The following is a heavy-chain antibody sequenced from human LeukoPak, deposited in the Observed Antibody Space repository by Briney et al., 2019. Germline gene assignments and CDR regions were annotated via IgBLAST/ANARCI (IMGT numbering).Heavy chain of an antibody. Sequence: VGTLRLSPAASVFTPRKAWMSTVREAPGPGLECGGRIKSKIEVGTTNYTPPVKGRFNISRDDSKNTLYLQMNSLEIEDTAVYCCTTGLLGYFDYWGQGTLVTVSS. J-gene: IGHJ4*02. D-gene: IGHD3-22*01. CDR1: VFTPRKAW. CDR2: IKSKIEVGTT. CDR3: TTGLLGYFDY. V-gene: IGHV3-15*01.